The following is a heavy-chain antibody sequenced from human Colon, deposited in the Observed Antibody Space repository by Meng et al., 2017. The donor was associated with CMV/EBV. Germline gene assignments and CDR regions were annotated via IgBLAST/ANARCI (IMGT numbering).Heavy chain of an antibody. CDR1: GGSISGYY. J-gene: IGHJ6*02. V-gene: IGHV4-59*01. D-gene: IGHD3-22*01. CDR3: ARVGRPYYDTSYYAMDV. CDR2: IYYDGSS. Sequence: GSLRLSCTVSGGSISGYYWSWIRQSPGKGLEWIGHIYYDGSSDYESPLRSPVTISVDTSNNQFSLKLRSVTTADTAVYFCARVGRPYYDTSYYAMDVWGQGTTVTVSS.